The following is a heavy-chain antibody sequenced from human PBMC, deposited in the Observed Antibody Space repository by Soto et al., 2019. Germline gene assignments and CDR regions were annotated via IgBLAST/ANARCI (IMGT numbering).Heavy chain of an antibody. CDR2: IYYSGST. V-gene: IGHV4-31*03. CDR1: GGSISSGGYY. CDR3: ARVGPAATLGWFDP. J-gene: IGHJ5*02. Sequence: QVQLQESGPGLVKPSQTLSLTCTVSGGSISSGGYYWSWIRQHPGKGLEWIGYIYYSGSTYYNPSLNSRVTISVDTSKKQFSLKLSSVTAADTAVYYCARVGPAATLGWFDPWGQGTLVTVSS. D-gene: IGHD2-2*01.